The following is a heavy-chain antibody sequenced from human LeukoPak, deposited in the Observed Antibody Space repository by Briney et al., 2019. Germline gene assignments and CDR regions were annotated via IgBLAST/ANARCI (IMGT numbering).Heavy chain of an antibody. CDR2: ISGSGGST. D-gene: IGHD3-22*01. Sequence: HTGGSLRLSCAASGFTFSSYGMTWVRQAPGKVLEWVSAISGSGGSTYYADSVKGRFTSSRDNSKNQLYLQMNSLRPEDTAVYYCAKVLTRVVITIGGYFDYWGQGTLVTVSS. CDR3: AKVLTRVVITIGGYFDY. CDR1: GFTFSSYG. V-gene: IGHV3-23*01. J-gene: IGHJ4*02.